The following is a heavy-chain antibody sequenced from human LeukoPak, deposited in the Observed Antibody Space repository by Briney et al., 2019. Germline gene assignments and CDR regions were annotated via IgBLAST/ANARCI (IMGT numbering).Heavy chain of an antibody. Sequence: SETLSLTCAVYGGSFSGYYWSWIRQPPGKGLEWIGEINHSGSTNYNPSLKSRVTISVDTSKNQFSLKLSSVTAADTAVYYCARHSGRAVSQSSFDYWGQGTLVTVSS. V-gene: IGHV4-34*01. D-gene: IGHD2-15*01. CDR1: GGSFSGYY. CDR2: INHSGST. CDR3: ARHSGRAVSQSSFDY. J-gene: IGHJ4*02.